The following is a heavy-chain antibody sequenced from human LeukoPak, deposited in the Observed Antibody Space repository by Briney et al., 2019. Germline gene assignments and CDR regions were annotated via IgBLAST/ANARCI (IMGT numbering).Heavy chain of an antibody. Sequence: GGSLRLSCAASGFTFSSYGMHWVRQAPGKGLEWVAFIRYDGSNKYYADSVKGRFTISRDNAKNSLYLQMNSLRAEDTAVYYCARDSRNYGSGSYAGYWGQGTLVTVSS. V-gene: IGHV3-30*02. CDR2: IRYDGSNK. D-gene: IGHD3-10*01. CDR1: GFTFSSYG. J-gene: IGHJ4*02. CDR3: ARDSRNYGSGSYAGY.